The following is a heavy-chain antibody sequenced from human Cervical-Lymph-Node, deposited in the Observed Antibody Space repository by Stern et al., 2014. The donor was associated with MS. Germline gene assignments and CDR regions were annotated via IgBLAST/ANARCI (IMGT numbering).Heavy chain of an antibody. CDR3: ARLPQLVDHRDYW. D-gene: IGHD4-17*01. CDR1: GGTFSRYA. V-gene: IGHV1-69*01. CDR2: IIPMFGAA. J-gene: IGHJ4*02. Sequence: HVQLVQSGAEVKKAGSSVKVSCKASGGTFSRYAVSWVRQAPGQGLEWMGEIIPMFGAANYAQKFQGRVTITADESTNTAYMEVSSLRSDDTAIYYCARLPQLVDHRDYWWGQGSLVTVSS.